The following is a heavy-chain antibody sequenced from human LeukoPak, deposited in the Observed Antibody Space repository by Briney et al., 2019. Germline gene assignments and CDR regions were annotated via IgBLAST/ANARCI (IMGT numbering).Heavy chain of an antibody. J-gene: IGHJ4*02. D-gene: IGHD2-2*01. CDR2: IYYSGST. Sequence: PSETLSLTCTVSGGSISSSRYYWGWIRQPPGKGLEWIGSIYYSGSTYYNPSLKSRVTISVDSSKNQFSLKLSSVTAADTAMYYCARHTRDIVVVPAAISGDFDYWGQGTLVTVSS. CDR3: ARHTRDIVVVPAAISGDFDY. CDR1: GGSISSSRYY. V-gene: IGHV4-39*01.